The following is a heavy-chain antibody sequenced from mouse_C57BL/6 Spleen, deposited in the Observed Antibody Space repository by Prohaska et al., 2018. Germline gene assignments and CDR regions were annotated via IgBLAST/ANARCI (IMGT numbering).Heavy chain of an antibody. J-gene: IGHJ1*03. Sequence: WAASGFTFSDYGMHWVRQAPEKGLEWVAYISSGSSTIYYADTVKGRFTISRDNAKNTLFLQMTSLRSEDTAMYYCARHGSSYAYWYFDVWGTGTTVTVSS. D-gene: IGHD1-1*01. CDR3: ARHGSSYAYWYFDV. CDR2: ISSGSSTI. CDR1: GFTFSDYG. V-gene: IGHV5-17*01.